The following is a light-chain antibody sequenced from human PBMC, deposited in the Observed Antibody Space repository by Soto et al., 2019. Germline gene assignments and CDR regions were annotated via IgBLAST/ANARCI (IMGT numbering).Light chain of an antibody. CDR1: QSISSY. Sequence: DIQMTQSPSSLSASVGDRVTITCRAIQSISSYLNGYQQKPGKAPKLLIYAASSLQSGVPSRFSGSGSGTDFTLTISSLQPEDFATYYCLQDHDDSWTFGQGTKVDIK. CDR2: AAS. J-gene: IGKJ1*01. V-gene: IGKV1-39*01. CDR3: LQDHDDSWT.